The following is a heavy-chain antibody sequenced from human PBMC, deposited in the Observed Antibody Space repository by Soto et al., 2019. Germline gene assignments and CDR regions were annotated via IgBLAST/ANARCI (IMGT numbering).Heavy chain of an antibody. CDR1: GFTFSSYS. Sequence: LRLSCAASGFTFSSYSMHWVRQAPGKGLEWVAVISYDGSNKYYADSVKGRFTISRDNSKNTLYLQMNSLRAEDTAVYYCARGAGIAVAGTSFDYWGQGTLVTVSS. CDR2: ISYDGSNK. CDR3: ARGAGIAVAGTSFDY. D-gene: IGHD6-19*01. V-gene: IGHV3-30-3*01. J-gene: IGHJ4*02.